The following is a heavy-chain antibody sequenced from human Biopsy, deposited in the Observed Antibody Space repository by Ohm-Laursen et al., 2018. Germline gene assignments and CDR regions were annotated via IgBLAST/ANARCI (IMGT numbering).Heavy chain of an antibody. V-gene: IGHV4-59*07. D-gene: IGHD3-3*01. Sequence: SLTLSFACSVSGGSIISYYWTWIRQPPGKGLEWIGHVYNGGITNYNPSLKSRVTISKDTSKNQFSLQVNSVTAADTAVCYCAKTPRDSFWSGSYKRGLWFDPWGQGTLVIVSS. CDR1: GGSIISYY. CDR2: VYNGGIT. CDR3: AKTPRDSFWSGSYKRGLWFDP. J-gene: IGHJ5*02.